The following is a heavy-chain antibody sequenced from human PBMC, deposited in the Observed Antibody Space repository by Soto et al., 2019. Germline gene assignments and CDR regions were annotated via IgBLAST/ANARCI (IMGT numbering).Heavy chain of an antibody. Sequence: PSETLSLTCAVSGYSINSDYYWGWIRQPPGKGLEWIGSVDHSGRTHYSPSLRSRLTIFIDTSKNQFSLRLTSVTAADTAMYFCAKKGYYPSGKINLFDSWGPGTLVTVSS. CDR2: VDHSGRT. D-gene: IGHD3-10*01. J-gene: IGHJ4*02. CDR3: AKKGYYPSGKINLFDS. V-gene: IGHV4-38-2*01. CDR1: GYSINSDYY.